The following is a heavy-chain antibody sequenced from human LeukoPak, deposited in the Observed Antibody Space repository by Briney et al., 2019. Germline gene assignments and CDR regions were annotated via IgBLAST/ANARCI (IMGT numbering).Heavy chain of an antibody. CDR2: ISAYNGNT. CDR1: GYTFTSYG. CDR3: ATRIAVAGTLDY. V-gene: IGHV1-18*01. J-gene: IGHJ4*02. D-gene: IGHD6-19*01. Sequence: ASVKVSCKASGYTFTSYGISWVRQAPGHGLEWMGWISAYNGNTNYAQKLQGRVTMTTDTSTSTAYMELRSLRSDDTAVYYCATRIAVAGTLDYWGQGTLVTVSS.